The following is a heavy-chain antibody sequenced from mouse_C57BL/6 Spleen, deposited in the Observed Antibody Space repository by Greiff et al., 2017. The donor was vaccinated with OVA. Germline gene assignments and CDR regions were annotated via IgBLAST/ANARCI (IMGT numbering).Heavy chain of an antibody. CDR2: IYPGDGDT. CDR1: GYAFSSSW. V-gene: IGHV1-82*01. Sequence: QVQLQQSGPELVKPGASVKISCKASGYAFSSSWMNWVKQRPGKGLEWIGRIYPGDGDTNYNGKFKGKATLTADKSSSTAYMQLSSLTSEDSAVYFCARNPFDYWGQGTTLTVSS. CDR3: ARNPFDY. J-gene: IGHJ2*01.